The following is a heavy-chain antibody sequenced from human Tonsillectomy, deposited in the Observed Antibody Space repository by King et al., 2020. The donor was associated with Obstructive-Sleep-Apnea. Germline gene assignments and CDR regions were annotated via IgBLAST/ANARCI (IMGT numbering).Heavy chain of an antibody. D-gene: IGHD3-22*01. J-gene: IGHJ4*02. CDR1: GFTFGDYA. Sequence: VQLVESGGGLVQPGRSLRLSCTASGFTFGDYAMSWFRQAPGKGLEWVGFIRRKVYGGTTEYAESVKGRFTISRDDSKSIAYLQMTSLKTEDIAVYYCTRDLGYYDTSGYLGFYWGQGTLVTVSS. V-gene: IGHV3-49*03. CDR2: IRRKVYGGTT. CDR3: TRDLGYYDTSGYLGFY.